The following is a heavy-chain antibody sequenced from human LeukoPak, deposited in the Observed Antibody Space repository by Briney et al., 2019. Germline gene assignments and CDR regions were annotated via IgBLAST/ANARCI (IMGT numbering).Heavy chain of an antibody. Sequence: SETLSLTCTVSGGSISSSSYYWGWIRQPPGKGLEWIGSIYYSGSTYYNPSLKSRVTMSVDTSKNQFSLKLSSVTAADTAVYYCARHPSIAVAGTPMDYWGQGTLVTVSS. CDR3: ARHPSIAVAGTPMDY. CDR1: GGSISSSSYY. D-gene: IGHD6-19*01. J-gene: IGHJ4*02. V-gene: IGHV4-39*01. CDR2: IYYSGST.